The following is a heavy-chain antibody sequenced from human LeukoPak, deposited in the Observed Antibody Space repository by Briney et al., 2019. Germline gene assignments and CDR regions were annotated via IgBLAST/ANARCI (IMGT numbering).Heavy chain of an antibody. V-gene: IGHV3-7*01. Sequence: GGSLRLSCAASGFTFSRYWMSWMRQAPGKGLEWVANIRYDGNEEYYVDSVKGRFTISIDNAKNSLYVQLNSLRVEDTAVYYCKSGGAAPGSFDYWGQGTLVTVSP. J-gene: IGHJ4*02. CDR2: IRYDGNEE. CDR1: GFTFSRYW. D-gene: IGHD1-1*01. CDR3: KSGGAAPGSFDY.